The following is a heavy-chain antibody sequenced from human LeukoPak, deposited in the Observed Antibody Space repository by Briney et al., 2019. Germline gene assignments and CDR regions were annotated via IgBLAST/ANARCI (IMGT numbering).Heavy chain of an antibody. V-gene: IGHV3-20*04. CDR1: GFTFDDYG. CDR2: INWQGHGR. Sequence: GGSLRLSCAASGFTFDDYGMSWVRQVPGKGLEWVSNINWQGHGRSYADSVKGRFTISRDSATNFVYLQMNSLRVEDTAFYYCARKAASCFDLWGRGTLVTVSS. D-gene: IGHD6-13*01. CDR3: ARKAASCFDL. J-gene: IGHJ2*01.